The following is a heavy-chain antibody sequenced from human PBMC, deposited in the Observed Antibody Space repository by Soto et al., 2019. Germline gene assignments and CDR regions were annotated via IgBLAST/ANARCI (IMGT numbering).Heavy chain of an antibody. CDR1: GFNFRTYW. V-gene: IGHV3-7*03. J-gene: IGHJ4*02. Sequence: EVQLVESGGGLVQPGGSLRLSWAASGFNFRTYWMSWVRQAPGKGLEWVANIKEDGSDKYYVDSVKGRLTVSRDNAKNLLYLQLNSLRAEDTAVYYCAREGFSYGPKGAVFDHWGQGSLVTVSS. CDR2: IKEDGSDK. D-gene: IGHD5-18*01. CDR3: AREGFSYGPKGAVFDH.